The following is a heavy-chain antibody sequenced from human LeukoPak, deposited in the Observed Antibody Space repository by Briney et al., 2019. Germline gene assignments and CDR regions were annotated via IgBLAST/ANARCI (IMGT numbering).Heavy chain of an antibody. CDR1: GGSISSSTYY. CDR2: ISDSGTT. J-gene: IGHJ5*02. CDR3: AGNEYTSGWSYNWFDP. D-gene: IGHD6-19*01. V-gene: IGHV4-39*01. Sequence: SETLSLTCTVSGGSISSSTYYWGWIRQAPGQGLEWIGFISDSGTTYYNPSLKSRITISVDASKNQFSLKLSSVTAADTAVYYCAGNEYTSGWSYNWFDPWGQGTLVTVSS.